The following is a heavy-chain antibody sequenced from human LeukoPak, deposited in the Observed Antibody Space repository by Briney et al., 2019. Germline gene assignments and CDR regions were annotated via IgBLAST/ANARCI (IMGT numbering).Heavy chain of an antibody. V-gene: IGHV3-23*01. CDR3: AKDPNGDYVGTFDM. CDR2: ISGNGGRT. Sequence: PGGSPRLSCAVSGIRFSNFGVSWVRQAPGKGPEWVSFISGNGGRTDYAESVKGRFTISRDNSKNTVYLQMNSLRDEDTAAYYCAKDPNGDYVGTFDMWGRGTMVTVSS. CDR1: GIRFSNFG. J-gene: IGHJ3*02. D-gene: IGHD4-17*01.